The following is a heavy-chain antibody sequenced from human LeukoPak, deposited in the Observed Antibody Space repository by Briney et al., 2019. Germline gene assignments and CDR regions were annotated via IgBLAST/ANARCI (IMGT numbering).Heavy chain of an antibody. CDR3: ARAITIFDYYYMDV. CDR1: GDTFTTYD. CDR2: MNPKSSNT. J-gene: IGHJ6*03. Sequence: ASVKVSCTLSGDTFTTYDINWVRQAPGQGLKWMGWMNPKSSNTVYAQKFQGRLTLTRDISISTAYMELSSLRSEDTAVYFCARAITIFDYYYMDVWGKGTTVTVSS. V-gene: IGHV1-8*01. D-gene: IGHD3-3*01.